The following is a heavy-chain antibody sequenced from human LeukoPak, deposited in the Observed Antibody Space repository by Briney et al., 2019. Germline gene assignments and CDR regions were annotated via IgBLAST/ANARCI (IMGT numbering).Heavy chain of an antibody. V-gene: IGHV3-64D*06. J-gene: IGHJ5*02. D-gene: IGHD2-2*01. CDR1: GFTFSSYA. CDR3: VKEGDCSSTSCSTNWFDP. Sequence: PGGSLRLSCSASGFTFSSYAMHWVRQAPGKGLEYVSAISSNGGSTYYADSVKGRFTISRDNSKNTLYLQMSSLRAEDTAVYYCVKEGDCSSTSCSTNWFDPWGRGALVTVSS. CDR2: ISSNGGST.